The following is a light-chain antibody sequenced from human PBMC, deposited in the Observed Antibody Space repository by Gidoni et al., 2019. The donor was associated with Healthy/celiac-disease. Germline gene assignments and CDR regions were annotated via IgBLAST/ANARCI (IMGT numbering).Light chain of an antibody. J-gene: IGKJ4*01. CDR2: DAS. Sequence: ELVLTQSPATLSLSPGERATLSCSASQGVSSYLAWYQQKPGQAPRLLIYDASNRATGIPARFSGSGPGTDFTLTISSLEPEDFAVYYCQQRSNWSLTFGGGTKVEIK. CDR1: QGVSSY. V-gene: IGKV3D-11*01. CDR3: QQRSNWSLT.